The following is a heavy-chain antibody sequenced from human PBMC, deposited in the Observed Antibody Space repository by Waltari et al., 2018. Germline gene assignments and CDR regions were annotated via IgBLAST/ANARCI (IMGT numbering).Heavy chain of an antibody. J-gene: IGHJ6*02. V-gene: IGHV3-74*01. Sequence: EVQLVESGGNLVQPGESLRLSCAASGFTFSRFWMHWGRQGPGKGLVWVSRINSDGTSIGYADSVKGRFTISRDNAKNTLYLQMDTLRAEDTAVYYCAREGAEQWVVEDYGMDVWGQGTTVTVS. CDR2: INSDGTSI. D-gene: IGHD6-19*01. CDR3: AREGAEQWVVEDYGMDV. CDR1: GFTFSRFW.